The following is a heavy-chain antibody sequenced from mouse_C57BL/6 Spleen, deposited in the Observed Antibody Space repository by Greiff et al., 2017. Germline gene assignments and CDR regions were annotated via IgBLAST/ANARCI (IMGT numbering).Heavy chain of an antibody. CDR1: GYTFTSYW. CDR2: IDPSDSYT. Sequence: VQLQQPGAELVMPGASVKLSCKASGYTFTSYWMHWVKQRPGQGLEWIGEIDPSDSYTNYNQKFKGKSTLTVDKSSSTAYMQRSSLTSEDSAVYYCARGGYSSWFAYWGQGTLVTVSA. J-gene: IGHJ3*01. CDR3: ARGGYSSWFAY. V-gene: IGHV1-69*01. D-gene: IGHD2-12*01.